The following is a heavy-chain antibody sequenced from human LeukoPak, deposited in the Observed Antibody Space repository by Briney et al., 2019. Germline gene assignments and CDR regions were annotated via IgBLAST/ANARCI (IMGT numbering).Heavy chain of an antibody. CDR3: ASLGGSSGYRP. CDR2: IYYSGST. J-gene: IGHJ5*02. D-gene: IGHD3-22*01. CDR1: GGSISSYF. V-gene: IGHV4-59*08. Sequence: SETLSLTCTVSGGSISSYFWSWIRQPPGKGLEWIGYIYYSGSTNYNPSLKSRVTISVDTSKNQFSLKLSSVTAADTAVYYCASLGGSSGYRPWGQGTLVTVSS.